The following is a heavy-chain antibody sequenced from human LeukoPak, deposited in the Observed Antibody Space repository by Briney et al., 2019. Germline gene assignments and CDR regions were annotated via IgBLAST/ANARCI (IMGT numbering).Heavy chain of an antibody. V-gene: IGHV3-30*03. Sequence: GGSLRLSCAASGFTFSSYGMHWVRQAPGKGLEWVAVISYDGSNKYYADSVKGRFTISRDNSKNTLYLQMNSLRAEDTAVYYCARGGGYDFWSGYYSSSHYFDYWGQGTLVTVSS. D-gene: IGHD3-3*01. J-gene: IGHJ4*02. CDR1: GFTFSSYG. CDR3: ARGGGYDFWSGYYSSSHYFDY. CDR2: ISYDGSNK.